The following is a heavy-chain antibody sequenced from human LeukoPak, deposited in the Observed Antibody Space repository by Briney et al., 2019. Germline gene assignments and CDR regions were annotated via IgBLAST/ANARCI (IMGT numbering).Heavy chain of an antibody. Sequence: SETLSLTCAVYGGSFSGYYWSWIRQPPGKGLEWIGEINHSGSTNYNPSLKSRVTISVDTSKNQFSLKLSSVTAADTAVYYCARQYGSGDNWFDPWGQGTLVTVSS. V-gene: IGHV4-34*01. J-gene: IGHJ5*02. CDR1: GGSFSGYY. CDR2: INHSGST. CDR3: ARQYGSGDNWFDP. D-gene: IGHD3-10*01.